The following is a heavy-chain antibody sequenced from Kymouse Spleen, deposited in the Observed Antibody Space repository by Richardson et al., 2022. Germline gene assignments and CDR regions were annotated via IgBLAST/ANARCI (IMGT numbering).Heavy chain of an antibody. D-gene: IGHD6-6*01. Sequence: QLQLQESGPGLVKPSETLSLTCTVSGGSISSSSYYWGWIRQPPGKGLEWIGSIYYSGSTYYNPSLKSRVTISVDTSKNQFSLKLSSVTAADTAVYYCASPYSSSSEAFDIWGQGTMVTVSS. V-gene: IGHV4-39*01. CDR2: IYYSGST. CDR3: ASPYSSSSEAFDI. CDR1: GGSISSSSYY. J-gene: IGHJ3*02.